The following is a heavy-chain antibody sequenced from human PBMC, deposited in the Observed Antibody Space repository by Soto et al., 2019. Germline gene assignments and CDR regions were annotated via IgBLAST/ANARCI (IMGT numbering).Heavy chain of an antibody. D-gene: IGHD6-13*01. CDR2: IDWDDDK. V-gene: IGHV2-70*04. Sequence: SGPTLVNPTQTLTLTCTFSGFPLSTSGMRVSWIRQPPGKALEWLARIDWDDDKFYSTSLKTRLTISKDTSKNQVVLTMTNMDPVDTATYYCARDSSSWYLSGMDVWGQGTTVTVSS. CDR1: GFPLSTSGMR. CDR3: ARDSSSWYLSGMDV. J-gene: IGHJ6*02.